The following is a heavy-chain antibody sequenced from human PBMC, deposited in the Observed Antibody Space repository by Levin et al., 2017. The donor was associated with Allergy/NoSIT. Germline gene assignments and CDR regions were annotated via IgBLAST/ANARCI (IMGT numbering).Heavy chain of an antibody. CDR1: GFTFSSYS. CDR2: ISSSSSYI. V-gene: IGHV3-21*01. D-gene: IGHD4-17*01. CDR3: AREILYGDYEVYYYYYMDV. J-gene: IGHJ6*03. Sequence: PGGSLRLSCAASGFTFSSYSMNWVRQAPGKGLEWVSSISSSSSYIYYADSVKGRFTISRDNAKNSLYLQMNSLRAEDTAVYYCAREILYGDYEVYYYYYMDVWGKGTTVTVSS.